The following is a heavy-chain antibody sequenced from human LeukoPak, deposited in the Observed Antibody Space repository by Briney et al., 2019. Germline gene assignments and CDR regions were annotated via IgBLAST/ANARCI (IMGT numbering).Heavy chain of an antibody. CDR3: ARDSYCSSTSCYTY. J-gene: IGHJ4*02. CDR1: GFTFSTYS. D-gene: IGHD2-2*02. Sequence: GGSLRLSCAASGFTFSTYSMNWVRQAPGKGLEWVSSISSSSSYIYYADSVKGRFTVSRDNAKNSLFLQMNSLRAEDTAVYYCARDSYCSSTSCYTYWGQGTLVTVSS. V-gene: IGHV3-21*01. CDR2: ISSSSSYI.